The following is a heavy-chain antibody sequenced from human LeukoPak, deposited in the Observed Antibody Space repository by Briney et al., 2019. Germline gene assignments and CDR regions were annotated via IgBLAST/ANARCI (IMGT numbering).Heavy chain of an antibody. CDR2: IYHSGST. J-gene: IGHJ4*02. CDR1: GGSISSYY. V-gene: IGHV4-59*12. CDR3: ARGFETH. Sequence: SETLSLTCTVSGGSISSYYWSWIRQPPGKGLEWIGYIYHSGSTNYNPSLKSRVTISVDTSKNQFSLKLSSVTAADTAVYYCARGFETHWGQGTLVTVSS.